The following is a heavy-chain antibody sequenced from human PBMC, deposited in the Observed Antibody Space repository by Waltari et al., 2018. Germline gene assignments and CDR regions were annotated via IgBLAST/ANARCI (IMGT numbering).Heavy chain of an antibody. J-gene: IGHJ4*02. D-gene: IGHD3-22*01. Sequence: QVQLVQSGAEVKKPGASVKVSCKASGYTFTSYYMHWVRQAPGQGLEWMGIINPRGGSTSYAQKFQGRVTMTRDTSTSTVYMELSSLRSEDTAVYYCARDSGGSGYYKPLDYWGQGTLVTVSS. V-gene: IGHV1-46*01. CDR2: INPRGGST. CDR3: ARDSGGSGYYKPLDY. CDR1: GYTFTSYY.